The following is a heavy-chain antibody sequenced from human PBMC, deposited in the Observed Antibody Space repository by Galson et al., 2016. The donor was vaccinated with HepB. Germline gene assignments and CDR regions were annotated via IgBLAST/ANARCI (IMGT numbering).Heavy chain of an antibody. CDR1: GGSIGNYH. D-gene: IGHD1-14*01. Sequence: SETLSLTCSVSGGSIGNYHWSWIRQAPGKGLEWIGYVHYTGSTNYNPSLKSRVTMSIDTSKNQFSLELTSVTAADAAVYFCARALRPANRNWLDPWGQGTLVTFSS. CDR3: ARALRPANRNWLDP. J-gene: IGHJ5*02. CDR2: VHYTGST. V-gene: IGHV4-59*01.